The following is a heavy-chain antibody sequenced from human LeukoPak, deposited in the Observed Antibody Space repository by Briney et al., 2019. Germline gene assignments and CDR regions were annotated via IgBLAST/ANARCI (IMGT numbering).Heavy chain of an antibody. CDR1: GFTFDDYA. CDR3: TKDIGERGYSVH. CDR2: ISGDGGTT. Sequence: GGSLRLSCAASGFTFDDYAMHWVRQAPEKGLEWVSLISGDGGTTYYTDSVKGRFTISRDNSENSLYLQMNSLRTDDTALYYCTKDIGERGYSVHWGQGTLVTVSS. D-gene: IGHD5/OR15-5a*01. J-gene: IGHJ4*02. V-gene: IGHV3-43*02.